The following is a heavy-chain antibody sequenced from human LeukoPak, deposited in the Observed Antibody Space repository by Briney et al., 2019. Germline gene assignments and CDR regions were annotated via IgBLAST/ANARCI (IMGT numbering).Heavy chain of an antibody. Sequence: SETLSLTCTVSGGSISSGGYYWSWIRQHPEKGLEWIGYIYYSGSTYYNPSLKSRVTISVDTSKNQFSLKLSSVTAADTAVYYCARTFKLRGYFQHWGQGTLVTVSS. CDR2: IYYSGST. CDR3: ARTFKLRGYFQH. D-gene: IGHD3-10*01. J-gene: IGHJ1*01. CDR1: GGSISSGGYY. V-gene: IGHV4-31*03.